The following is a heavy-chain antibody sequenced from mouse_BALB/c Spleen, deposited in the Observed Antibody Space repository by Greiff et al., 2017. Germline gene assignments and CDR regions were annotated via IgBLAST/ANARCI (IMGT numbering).Heavy chain of an antibody. Sequence: QVQLQQSGPGLVQPSQSLSITCTVSGFSLTSYGVHWVRQSPGKGLEWLGVIWSGGSTDYNAAFISRLSISKDNSKSQVFFKMNSLQANDTAIYYCARNSIYDGYPFAYWGQGTLVTVSA. CDR3: ARNSIYDGYPFAY. J-gene: IGHJ3*01. CDR2: IWSGGST. CDR1: GFSLTSYG. V-gene: IGHV2-2*02. D-gene: IGHD2-3*01.